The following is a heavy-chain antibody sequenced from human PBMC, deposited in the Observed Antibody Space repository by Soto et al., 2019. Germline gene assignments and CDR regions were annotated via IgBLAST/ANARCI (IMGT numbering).Heavy chain of an antibody. V-gene: IGHV2-5*02. CDR3: AHAYGGTSWPNDAFDV. Sequence: QITLKESGPTLVKPTQPLTLTCTFSGFSLSADGVGVGWIRQPPGKALEWLALIYWDDDKRYRPSLKSRLTITKDTSKNQVVLTMTSMDPVDTATYYCAHAYGGTSWPNDAFDVWGQGTVVTVSS. CDR1: GFSLSADGVG. CDR2: IYWDDDK. J-gene: IGHJ3*01. D-gene: IGHD2-2*01.